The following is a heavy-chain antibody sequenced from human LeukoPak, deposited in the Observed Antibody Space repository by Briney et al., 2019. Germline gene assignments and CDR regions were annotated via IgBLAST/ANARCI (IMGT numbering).Heavy chain of an antibody. J-gene: IGHJ4*02. CDR2: IYYSGST. D-gene: IGHD3-10*01. CDR3: ARVGRYGSKDY. V-gene: IGHV4-30-4*01. Sequence: PSETLSLTCTVSGGSISSGDYYWSWIRQPPGKGLEWIGYIYYSGSTYYNPSLKSRVTISVDTSKNQFSLKLGSVTAADTAVYYCARVGRYGSKDYWGQGTLVTVSS. CDR1: GGSISSGDYY.